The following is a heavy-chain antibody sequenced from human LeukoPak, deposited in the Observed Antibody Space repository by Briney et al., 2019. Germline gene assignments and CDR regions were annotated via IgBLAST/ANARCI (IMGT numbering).Heavy chain of an antibody. D-gene: IGHD3-10*01. V-gene: IGHV3-74*01. J-gene: IGHJ4*02. CDR2: INSDGSST. CDR1: GFTFSSYW. CDR3: ARASLTSYYYGSGSIDY. Sequence: GGSLRLSCAASGFTFSSYWMHWVRQAPGKGLVWVSRINSDGSSTSYADFVKGRFTISRDNAKNTLYLQMNSLRAEDTAVYYCARASLTSYYYGSGSIDYWGQGALVTVSS.